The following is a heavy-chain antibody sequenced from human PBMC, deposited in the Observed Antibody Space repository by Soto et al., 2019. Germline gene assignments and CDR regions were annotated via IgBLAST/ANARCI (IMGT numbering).Heavy chain of an antibody. V-gene: IGHV4-34*01. CDR2: INHSGST. CDR3: ARGLPFGVVISYYYGMDV. Sequence: SETLSLTCAVYGGSFSGYYWSLIRQPPGKGLEWIGEINHSGSTNYNPSLKSRVTISVDTSKNQFSLKLSSVTAADTAVYYCARGLPFGVVISYYYGMDVWGQGTTVTVSS. CDR1: GGSFSGYY. J-gene: IGHJ6*02. D-gene: IGHD3-3*01.